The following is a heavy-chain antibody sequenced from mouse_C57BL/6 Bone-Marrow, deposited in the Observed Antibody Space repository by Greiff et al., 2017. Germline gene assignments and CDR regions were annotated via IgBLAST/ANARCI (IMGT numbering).Heavy chain of an antibody. V-gene: IGHV14-4*01. D-gene: IGHD1-3*01. CDR1: GFNIKDDY. CDR2: IDPENGDT. CDR3: TRYKGGYFDY. Sequence: VQLQQSGAELVRPGASVKLSCTASGFNIKDDYMHWVKQRPEQGLEWIGWIDPENGDTEYASKFQGKATITADTSSNTAYLQLSSLTSEDTAVXYCTRYKGGYFDYSGQGTTLTVSS. J-gene: IGHJ2*01.